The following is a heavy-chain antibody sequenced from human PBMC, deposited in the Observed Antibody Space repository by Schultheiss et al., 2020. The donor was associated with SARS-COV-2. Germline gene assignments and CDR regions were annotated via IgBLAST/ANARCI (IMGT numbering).Heavy chain of an antibody. CDR1: GYTFTSYG. J-gene: IGHJ2*01. Sequence: ASVKVSCKASGYTFTSYGISWVRQAPGQGLEWMGWISAYNGNTNYAQKLQGRVTMTTDTSTSTAYMELRSLRSDDTAVYYCAKDYGDHSYWYFDLWGRGTLVTVSS. D-gene: IGHD4-17*01. CDR2: ISAYNGNT. V-gene: IGHV1-18*01. CDR3: AKDYGDHSYWYFDL.